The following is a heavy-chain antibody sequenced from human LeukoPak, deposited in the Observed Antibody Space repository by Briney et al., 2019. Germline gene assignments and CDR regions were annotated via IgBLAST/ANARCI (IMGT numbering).Heavy chain of an antibody. D-gene: IGHD3-16*01. J-gene: IGHJ4*02. CDR3: ARDGASGGAPDY. CDR1: GYSISGGFY. Sequence: SETLSLTCTVSGYSISGGFYWDWIRQPPGKGLEWIGSIYHSGSSYYNPSLKSRVTISVDTSKNQFSLKLSSVTAADTAVYYCARDGASGGAPDYWGQGTLVTVSS. V-gene: IGHV4-38-2*02. CDR2: IYHSGSS.